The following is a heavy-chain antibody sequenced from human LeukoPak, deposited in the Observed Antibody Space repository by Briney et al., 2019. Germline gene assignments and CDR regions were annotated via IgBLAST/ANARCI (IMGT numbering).Heavy chain of an antibody. Sequence: PSETLSLTCTVSGGSISSYYWSWIRQPAGKGLEWIGRISTSGSTNYNPSLTSRVTMSVDTLNLQFSLKLSSVTAAYTAVYYCARSELQWHIDYWGQGTPVTVFS. V-gene: IGHV4-4*07. CDR3: ARSELQWHIDY. CDR2: ISTSGST. CDR1: GGSISSYY. J-gene: IGHJ4*01. D-gene: IGHD6-19*01.